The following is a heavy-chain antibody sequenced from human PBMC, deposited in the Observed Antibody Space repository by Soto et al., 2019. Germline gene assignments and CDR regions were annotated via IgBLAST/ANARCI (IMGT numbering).Heavy chain of an antibody. CDR1: GFTFSNYD. D-gene: IGHD6-13*01. Sequence: EVQLVESGGGLVQPGGSLRLSCAASGFTFSNYDMHWVRQVTGKGLEWVSAIGAAGDTYYPDSVKGRFTISSENAKNSLYLQMKSLIAEDTGVYYCASGGWGSSWYEGGSRIDYWGQGALVTFSS. CDR3: ASGGWGSSWYEGGSRIDY. CDR2: IGAAGDT. J-gene: IGHJ4*02. V-gene: IGHV3-13*01.